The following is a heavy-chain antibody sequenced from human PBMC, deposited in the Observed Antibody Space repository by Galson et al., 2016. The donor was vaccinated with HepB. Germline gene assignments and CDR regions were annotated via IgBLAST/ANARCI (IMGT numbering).Heavy chain of an antibody. J-gene: IGHJ3*02. CDR2: TYYRSQWYN. V-gene: IGHV6-1*01. CDR3: ASAYCGGDCYTDGALDI. D-gene: IGHD2-21*02. Sequence: CAISGDSVSSNSAAWNWIRQSPSRGLEWLGRTYYRSQWYNEYALSVRNRITINPDTSKNHFSLQLNSVAPEDTAVYFCASAYCGGDCYTDGALDIWGQGTMVTVSS. CDR1: GDSVSSNSAA.